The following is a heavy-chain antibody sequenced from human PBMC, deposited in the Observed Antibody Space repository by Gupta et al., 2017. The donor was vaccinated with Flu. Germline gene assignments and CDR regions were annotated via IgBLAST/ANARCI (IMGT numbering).Heavy chain of an antibody. CDR3: SRDQYAHHQESNDYYMDV. D-gene: IGHD2-8*01. CDR2: IIPVFNTT. J-gene: IGHJ6*03. V-gene: IGHV1-69*06. Sequence: IRGVRQAPGQGLEWRGGIIPVFNTTNYAERFQGRVSITADRSTGTVYMELSSLRSEDTAVYYCSRDQYAHHQESNDYYMDVWGTGTTVTVSS.